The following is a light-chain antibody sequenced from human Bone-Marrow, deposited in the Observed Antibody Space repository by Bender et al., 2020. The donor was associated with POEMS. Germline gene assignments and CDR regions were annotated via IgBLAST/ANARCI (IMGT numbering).Light chain of an antibody. V-gene: IGLV2-14*03. CDR3: MSYTTSSPSRV. J-gene: IGLJ3*02. CDR1: SSDVGNYNF. Sequence: QSALTQPASVSGSPGQSITISCTGTSSDVGNYNFVSWCQQYPGKVPKVIIYDVNERPSGASSRFSGSKSGNTASLTISGLQAEDEAEYYCMSYTTSSPSRVFGGGTKVTVL. CDR2: DVN.